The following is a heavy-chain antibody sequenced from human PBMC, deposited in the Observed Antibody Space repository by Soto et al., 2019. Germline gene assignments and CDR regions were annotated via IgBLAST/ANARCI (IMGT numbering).Heavy chain of an antibody. CDR2: FDPEDGET. J-gene: IGHJ5*02. D-gene: IGHD5-18*01. CDR1: GYTLTELS. V-gene: IGHV1-24*01. CDR3: ATPPHRYSYANWFDP. Sequence: ASVKVSCKVSGYTLTELSMHWVRQAPGKGLEWMGGFDPEDGETIYAQKFQGRVTMTEDTSTDTAYMELSSLRSEDTAVYYCATPPHRYSYANWFDPWGQGTLVPVSS.